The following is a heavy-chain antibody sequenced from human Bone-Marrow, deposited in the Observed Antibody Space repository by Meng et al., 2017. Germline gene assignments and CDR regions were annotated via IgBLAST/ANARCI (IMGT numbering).Heavy chain of an antibody. CDR3: ARDRSDGYNYNCDY. CDR1: VFTFSRND. CDR2: IGTAGDT. Sequence: EVQLVEAGGGLVQPGGSLRLSCAASVFTFSRNDIHWVRHATGNGLEWGSLIGTAGDTSYAGSVKGRFTISRENAKNTLYLQMNSLRTEDTAVYFCARDRSDGYNYNCDYWGQGTLVTVSS. D-gene: IGHD5-24*01. V-gene: IGHV3-13*01. J-gene: IGHJ4*02.